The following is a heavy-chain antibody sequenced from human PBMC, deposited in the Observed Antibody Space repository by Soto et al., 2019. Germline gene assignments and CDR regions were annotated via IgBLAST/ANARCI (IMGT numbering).Heavy chain of an antibody. Sequence: QVQLVQSGAEVRTPGASVKVSCKASGYTFTSYDINWVRQATGQGPEWMGWMNPDSGNTGYVQKCQGRGTRTRNTAISTAYMELSSRRSEDTAVYYCARSVGGSNVNFDYWGQGTLVTVSS. CDR2: MNPDSGNT. J-gene: IGHJ4*02. D-gene: IGHD3-10*01. CDR3: ARSVGGSNVNFDY. CDR1: GYTFTSYD. V-gene: IGHV1-8*01.